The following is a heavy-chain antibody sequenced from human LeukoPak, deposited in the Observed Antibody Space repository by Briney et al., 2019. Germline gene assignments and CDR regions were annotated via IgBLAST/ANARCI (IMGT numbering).Heavy chain of an antibody. D-gene: IGHD6-6*01. J-gene: IGHJ4*02. V-gene: IGHV3-66*02. CDR1: GFTVSSNY. Sequence: GGSLRLSCAASGFTVSSNYMSWVRQAPGKGLEWVSVIYSGGSTYYADSVKGRFTISRDNSKNTLYLQMNSLRAEDTAVYYCAKGLLAARPFTFDYWGQGTLVTVSS. CDR2: IYSGGST. CDR3: AKGLLAARPFTFDY.